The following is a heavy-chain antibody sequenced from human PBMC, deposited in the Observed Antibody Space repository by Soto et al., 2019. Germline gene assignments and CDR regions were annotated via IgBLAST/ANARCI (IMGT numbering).Heavy chain of an antibody. D-gene: IGHD2-21*02. V-gene: IGHV3-30*18. Sequence: QVQLVESGGGVVQPGRSLRLSCAASGFTFSSYGMHWVRQAPGKGLEWVAVLSYDGSNKYYADTVKGRFTTTRDNSKNTLYLQMTGLSAEDTAVYYCAKEYCGGDCYLRHYFDYWGQGTLVTVSS. CDR2: LSYDGSNK. CDR1: GFTFSSYG. J-gene: IGHJ4*02. CDR3: AKEYCGGDCYLRHYFDY.